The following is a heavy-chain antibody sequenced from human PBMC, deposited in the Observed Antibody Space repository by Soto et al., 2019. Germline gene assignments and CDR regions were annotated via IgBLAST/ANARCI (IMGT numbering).Heavy chain of an antibody. CDR1: GFTFSSYS. D-gene: IGHD1-26*01. V-gene: IGHV3-23*01. CDR3: ARDDPGVGIDY. Sequence: PGGSLRLSCAASGFTFSSYSMSWVRQAPGKGLEWVSDISSNGSSTSYVDSVKGRFTISRDNAKNTLYLETNNLRAEDTAIYYCARDDPGVGIDYWGQGTLVTVSS. CDR2: ISSNGSST. J-gene: IGHJ4*02.